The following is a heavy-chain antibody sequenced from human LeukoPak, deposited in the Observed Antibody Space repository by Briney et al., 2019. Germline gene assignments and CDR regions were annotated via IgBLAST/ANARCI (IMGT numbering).Heavy chain of an antibody. Sequence: SETLSLTCAVYGGSFSGYYWSWIRQPPGKGREGIGEINHSGSTNYNPSLKSRVTISVDRSKNQFSLKLSSVTAADTAVYYCARDTGGYALDRDYWGQGTLVTVSS. CDR1: GGSFSGYY. D-gene: IGHD2-8*02. V-gene: IGHV4-34*01. CDR3: ARDTGGYALDRDY. J-gene: IGHJ4*02. CDR2: INHSGST.